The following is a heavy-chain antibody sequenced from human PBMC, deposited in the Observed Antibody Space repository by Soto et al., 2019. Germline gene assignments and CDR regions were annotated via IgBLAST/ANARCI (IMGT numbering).Heavy chain of an antibody. Sequence: QVQLVQSGAEEKKPGASVKVSCKASGYTFTSYARHWVRQAPGQRLEWMEWINAGNGNTKYSQKFQGRVTITRDTSASTAYMELSSLRSEDTAVYYCASNHLGTKPYGMDVWGQGTTVTVSS. CDR3: ASNHLGTKPYGMDV. CDR2: INAGNGNT. J-gene: IGHJ6*02. D-gene: IGHD1-7*01. CDR1: GYTFTSYA. V-gene: IGHV1-3*05.